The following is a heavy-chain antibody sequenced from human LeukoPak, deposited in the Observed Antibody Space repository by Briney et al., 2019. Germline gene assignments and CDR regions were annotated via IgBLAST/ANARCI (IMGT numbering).Heavy chain of an antibody. Sequence: SETLSLTCTVSGGSISSYYWGWIRQSPGKGLEWIGWSYHRGSTSYNPSLESRVAISVDTSKNQFSLKLSSVTAADTAVYYCARDRELGYWGQGTLVIVSS. J-gene: IGHJ4*02. CDR1: GGSISSYY. CDR3: ARDRELGY. CDR2: SYHRGST. D-gene: IGHD1-1*01. V-gene: IGHV4-59*01.